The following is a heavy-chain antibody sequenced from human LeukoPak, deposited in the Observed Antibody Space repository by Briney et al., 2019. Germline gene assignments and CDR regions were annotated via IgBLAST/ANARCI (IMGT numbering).Heavy chain of an antibody. D-gene: IGHD1-1*01. CDR3: AIGGTGMNGIVY. J-gene: IGHJ4*02. CDR2: INHSGST. V-gene: IGHV4-34*01. CDR1: GGSFSGYY. Sequence: PSETLSLTCAVYGGSFSGYYWSWIRQPPGKGLEWIGEINHSGSTNYNPSLKSRVTISVDTSKNQFSLKLSSVTAADTAVYYCAIGGTGMNGIVYWGQGTLVTVSS.